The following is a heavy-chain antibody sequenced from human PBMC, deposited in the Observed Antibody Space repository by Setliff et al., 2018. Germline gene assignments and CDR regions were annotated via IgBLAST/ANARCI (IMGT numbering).Heavy chain of an antibody. V-gene: IGHV1-18*01. CDR2: ISAYNGNT. J-gene: IGHJ4*02. CDR3: ARETLPYYFDY. Sequence: GASVKVSCKTSGYTFTSYNINWVRQAPGQGLEWMGWISAYNGNTNYAQKLQGRVTMTTDTSTSTAYMELRSLRSDDTAVYYCARETLPYYFDYWGQGTLVTVSS. CDR1: GYTFTSYN.